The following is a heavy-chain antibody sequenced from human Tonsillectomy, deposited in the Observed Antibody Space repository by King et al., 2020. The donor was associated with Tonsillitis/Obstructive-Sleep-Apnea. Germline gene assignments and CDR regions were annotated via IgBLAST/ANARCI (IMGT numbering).Heavy chain of an antibody. CDR1: GGSISSGGYY. V-gene: IGHV4-31*03. CDR3: ARGGEQQLVFDY. CDR2: IYYSGST. D-gene: IGHD6-13*01. J-gene: IGHJ4*02. Sequence: QLQESGPGLVKPSQTLSLTCTVSGGSISSGGYYWRWIRQHPGKGLEWIGYIYYSGSTYYNPSLKSRVTISVDTSKNQFSLKLSSVTAADTAVYYCARGGEQQLVFDYWGQGTLVTVSS.